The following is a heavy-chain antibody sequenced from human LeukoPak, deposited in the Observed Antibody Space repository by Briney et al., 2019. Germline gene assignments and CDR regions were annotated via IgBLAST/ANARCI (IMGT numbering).Heavy chain of an antibody. J-gene: IGHJ4*02. CDR3: AREKRGYSGYDFGVDY. D-gene: IGHD5-12*01. V-gene: IGHV1-18*01. CDR2: ISAYNGNT. CDR1: GYTFTSYS. Sequence: ASVKVSCEASGYTFTSYSISWVRQAPGQGLEWMGWISAYNGNTNYAQKLQGRVTMTTDTSTSTAYMELRSLRSDDTAVYYCAREKRGYSGYDFGVDYWGQGTLVTVSS.